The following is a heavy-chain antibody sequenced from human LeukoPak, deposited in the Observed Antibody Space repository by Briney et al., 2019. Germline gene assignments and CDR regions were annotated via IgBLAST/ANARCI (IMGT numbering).Heavy chain of an antibody. D-gene: IGHD5-18*01. CDR3: ARDLLGRGYSYGLGPGDV. CDR1: GYTFTSYY. CDR2: INPSGGST. V-gene: IGHV1-46*03. J-gene: IGHJ6*04. Sequence: GASVKVSCKASGYTFTSYYMHWVRQAPGQGLEWMGIINPSGGSTSYAQKFQGRVTMTRDTSTSTVYMELSSLRCEDTGVYYCARDLLGRGYSYGLGPGDVWGKGTTVTVSS.